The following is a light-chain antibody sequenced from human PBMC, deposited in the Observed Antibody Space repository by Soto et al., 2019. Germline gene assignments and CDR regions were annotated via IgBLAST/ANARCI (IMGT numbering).Light chain of an antibody. Sequence: QSVLTQPASVSGSPGQSITISCTGTSSDVGAYNYVSWYQQHPGKAPKPMIYDVSNRPSGISNRFSGSKSGNTASLTISGLQAEDEADYYCSSYTSRSTPYVFGTGTKVTV. CDR2: DVS. CDR3: SSYTSRSTPYV. CDR1: SSDVGAYNY. V-gene: IGLV2-14*01. J-gene: IGLJ1*01.